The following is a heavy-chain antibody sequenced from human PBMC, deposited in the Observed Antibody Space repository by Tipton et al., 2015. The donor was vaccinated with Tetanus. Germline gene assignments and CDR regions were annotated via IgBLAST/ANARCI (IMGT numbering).Heavy chain of an antibody. CDR2: PYYSGTT. CDR3: ARHSLKLGMWAFDI. Sequence: TLSLTCTVSGGSISTTSDYWGWIRQPPGEGLEWIGSPYYSGTTYYNPSLKSRVTISVDTSKNHFSLRLSSVTAADTAVYYCARHSLKLGMWAFDIWGRGTSVTVSS. CDR1: GGSISTTSDY. V-gene: IGHV4-39*01. J-gene: IGHJ3*02. D-gene: IGHD7-27*01.